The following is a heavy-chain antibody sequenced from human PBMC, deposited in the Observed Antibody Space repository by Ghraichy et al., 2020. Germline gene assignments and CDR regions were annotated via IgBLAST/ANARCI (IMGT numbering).Heavy chain of an antibody. D-gene: IGHD3-9*01. CDR2: IHKSGKT. Sequence: SQTLSLTCGVAGGSISIYYWKWIRQSPGKGLEWIGHIHKSGKTNYNPSLKSRVTIAMDTSKNQFSLKLTSVTAADTALYYCGRESCDNTGNFGAFDIWGQGTMVTVSS. J-gene: IGHJ3*02. CDR3: GRESCDNTGNFGAFDI. CDR1: GGSISIYY. V-gene: IGHV4-59*01.